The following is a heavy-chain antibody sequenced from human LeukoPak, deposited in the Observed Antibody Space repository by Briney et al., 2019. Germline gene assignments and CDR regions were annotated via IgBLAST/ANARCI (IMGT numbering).Heavy chain of an antibody. J-gene: IGHJ6*03. Sequence: GGSLRLSCAASGFTFSSYEMNWVRKAPGKGLEWVSYISSSGSTIYYADSVKGRFTISRDNAKNSLYLQMNSLRAGDTAVYYCARDRGRYYMDVWGKGTTVTISS. V-gene: IGHV3-48*03. D-gene: IGHD6-25*01. CDR1: GFTFSSYE. CDR3: ARDRGRYYMDV. CDR2: ISSSGSTI.